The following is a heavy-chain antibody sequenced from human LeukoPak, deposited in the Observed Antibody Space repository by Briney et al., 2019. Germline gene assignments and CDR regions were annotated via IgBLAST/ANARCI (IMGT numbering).Heavy chain of an antibody. V-gene: IGHV5-51*01. CDR2: IYPGDSGT. Sequence: GESLKISCKGSGYSFTSYWIGWVRQMPGKGLEWMGIIYPGDSGTRYSPSFQGQVTISADKSISTAYLQWSSLKASDTAMYYCARLRYSSGWYDGMDVWGQGTTVTVSS. CDR1: GYSFTSYW. J-gene: IGHJ6*02. CDR3: ARLRYSSGWYDGMDV. D-gene: IGHD6-19*01.